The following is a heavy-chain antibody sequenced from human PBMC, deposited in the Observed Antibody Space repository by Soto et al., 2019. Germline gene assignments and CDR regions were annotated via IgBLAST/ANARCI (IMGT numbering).Heavy chain of an antibody. V-gene: IGHV3-23*01. J-gene: IGHJ2*01. Sequence: EVQLLESGGGLVQPGGSLRLSCVGSGFTFINYAMNWVRQTPGRGLDRVSTISGGGDRTFDADTVKGRFTISRDNSKNTVNLQMNSLRADDTAVYYCARKVLGSTSRPDWWYFDLWGRGTLVSVSS. D-gene: IGHD2-2*01. CDR3: ARKVLGSTSRPDWWYFDL. CDR1: GFTFINYA. CDR2: ISGGGDRT.